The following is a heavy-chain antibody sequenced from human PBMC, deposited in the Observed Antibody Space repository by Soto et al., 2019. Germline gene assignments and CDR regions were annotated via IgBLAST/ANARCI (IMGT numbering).Heavy chain of an antibody. J-gene: IGHJ6*02. D-gene: IGHD6-19*01. Sequence: GGSLRLSCAASGFTFSSYAMHWVRQAPGKGLEWVAVISYDGSNKYYADSVKGRFTISRDNSKNTLYLQMNSLRAEDTAVYYCARARIAVAVPYYYGMDVWGQGTTVTVSS. CDR1: GFTFSSYA. CDR3: ARARIAVAVPYYYGMDV. V-gene: IGHV3-30-3*01. CDR2: ISYDGSNK.